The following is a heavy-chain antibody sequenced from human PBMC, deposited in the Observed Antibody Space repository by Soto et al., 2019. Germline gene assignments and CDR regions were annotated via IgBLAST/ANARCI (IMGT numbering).Heavy chain of an antibody. V-gene: IGHV1-69*12. Sequence: QVQLVQSGAEVKKPGSSVKVSCKASGGTFSSYAISWVRQAPGQGLEWMGGIIPIFGTANYAQKFQGRVTITADESTSTAYMELSSLRSEDTAVYYCASNRGYYDSSGYCYRRRYFDLWGRGTLVTVSS. J-gene: IGHJ2*01. CDR3: ASNRGYYDSSGYCYRRRYFDL. D-gene: IGHD3-22*01. CDR2: IIPIFGTA. CDR1: GGTFSSYA.